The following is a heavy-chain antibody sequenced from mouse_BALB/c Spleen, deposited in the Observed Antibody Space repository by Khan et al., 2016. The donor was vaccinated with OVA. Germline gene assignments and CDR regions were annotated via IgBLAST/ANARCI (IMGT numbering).Heavy chain of an antibody. CDR2: ISPGSGDT. Sequence: QVQLKQSGAELARPGASVKLSCKASGYTFTDYYINWVKQRTGQGLEGIGEISPGSGDTYYNERVKGKATLTADKSSSTAYLQLSSLTSEASAVYFCARRNYFGYTFAYWGQGTLVTVSA. CDR3: ARRNYFGYTFAY. J-gene: IGHJ3*01. CDR1: GYTFTDYY. D-gene: IGHD1-2*01. V-gene: IGHV1-77*01.